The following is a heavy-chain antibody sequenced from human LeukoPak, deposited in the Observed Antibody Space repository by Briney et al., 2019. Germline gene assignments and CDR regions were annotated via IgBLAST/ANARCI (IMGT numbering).Heavy chain of an antibody. CDR3: ARDQNWGAYFDL. CDR1: DGSIDTYY. CDR2: IYYSGST. V-gene: IGHV4-59*01. Sequence: SETLSLTCTVSDGSIDTYYWSWIRQPPGKGLEWIGYIYYSGSTNYNPSLKSRVTISVDTSKNQFSLKLSSVTAADTAVYYCARDQNWGAYFDLWGRGTLVTVSS. J-gene: IGHJ2*01. D-gene: IGHD7-27*01.